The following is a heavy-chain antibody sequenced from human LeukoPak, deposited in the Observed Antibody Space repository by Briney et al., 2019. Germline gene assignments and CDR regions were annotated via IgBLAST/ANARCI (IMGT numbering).Heavy chain of an antibody. CDR3: ARSLIPVQMVRGDSYYYMDV. CDR1: GGSISSSSYY. D-gene: IGHD3-10*01. V-gene: IGHV4-39*07. CDR2: IYYSGST. Sequence: SETLSLTCTVSGGSISSSSYYWGWIRQPPGKGLEWIGSIYYSGSTYYNPSLKSRVTISVDTSKNQFSLKLSSVTAADTAVYYCARSLIPVQMVRGDSYYYMDVWGKGTTVTVSS. J-gene: IGHJ6*03.